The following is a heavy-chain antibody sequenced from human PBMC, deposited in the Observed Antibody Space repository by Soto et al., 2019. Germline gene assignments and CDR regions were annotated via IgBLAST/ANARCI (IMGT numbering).Heavy chain of an antibody. Sequence: QVQLVQSGAEVKKPGASVKVSCKASGYTFTSYYMHWVRQAPGQGLEWMGIINPSGGSTSYAQKFQGRVTRTRDKSTSTVYMELSSRRSEDTAVYYCARVRIGYSYGSYNWFDPWGQGTLVTVSS. V-gene: IGHV1-46*01. CDR1: GYTFTSYY. CDR3: ARVRIGYSYGSYNWFDP. CDR2: INPSGGST. D-gene: IGHD5-18*01. J-gene: IGHJ5*02.